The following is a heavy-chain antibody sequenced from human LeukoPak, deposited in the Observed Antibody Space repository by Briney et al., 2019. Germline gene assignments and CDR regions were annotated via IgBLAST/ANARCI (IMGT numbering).Heavy chain of an antibody. CDR1: RRSFSGYF. D-gene: IGHD2-8*02. CDR3: ARKGFVESTGWRGAFDV. J-gene: IGHJ3*01. CDR2: MNGSRST. Sequence: SETLSLTCDVYRRSFSGYFWSWIRQTPGEGREWLGAMNGSRSTSYNPSLKSRVTISVAVSKNQYSLRLTSVTAADTAVYYCARKGFVESTGWRGAFDVWGQGTMVTVSS. V-gene: IGHV4-34*01.